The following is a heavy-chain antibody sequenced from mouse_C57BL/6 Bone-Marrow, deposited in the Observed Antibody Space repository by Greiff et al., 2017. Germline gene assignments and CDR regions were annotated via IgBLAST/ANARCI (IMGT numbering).Heavy chain of an antibody. CDR2: IAPSDSYT. V-gene: IGHV1-50*01. Sequence: QVQLQQPGAELVKPGASVKLSCKASGYTFTSYWMQWVKQRPGQGLEWIGEIAPSDSYTNYNQKFKGKATLTVDTSSSTAYMQLSSLTSEDSAVYYCARSGSAYWGQGTLVTVSA. J-gene: IGHJ3*01. D-gene: IGHD3-2*02. CDR1: GYTFTSYW. CDR3: ARSGSAY.